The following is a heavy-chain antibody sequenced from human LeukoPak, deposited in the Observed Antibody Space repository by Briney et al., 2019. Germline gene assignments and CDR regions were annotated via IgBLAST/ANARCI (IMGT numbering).Heavy chain of an antibody. CDR2: IYYSGST. CDR1: GGSISSGDYY. V-gene: IGHV4-30-4*01. Sequence: PSQTLSLTCTVSGGSISSGDYYWSWIRQPPGKGLEWIAYIYYSGSTYYNPSPKSRVTISLDTSKNQFSLKLSSVTAADTAVYYCARAPVYSGTFFDYWGQGTLVTVSS. D-gene: IGHD1-26*01. CDR3: ARAPVYSGTFFDY. J-gene: IGHJ4*02.